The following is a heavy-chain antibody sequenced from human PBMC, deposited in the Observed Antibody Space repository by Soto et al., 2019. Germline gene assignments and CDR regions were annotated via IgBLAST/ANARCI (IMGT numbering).Heavy chain of an antibody. Sequence: SATLSLTCSVSGDSIRTSNYYWGWIRQPPGKGLEWIGHLFYSGGTYYNPSLKSRVSISVDTSKNEFSLKLTSITAADTAIYVWASRWDGDSLFDPWGQEMMFTVAS. CDR1: GDSIRTSNYY. J-gene: IGHJ5*02. CDR2: LFYSGGT. CDR3: ASRWDGDSLFDP. D-gene: IGHD4-17*01. V-gene: IGHV4-39*07.